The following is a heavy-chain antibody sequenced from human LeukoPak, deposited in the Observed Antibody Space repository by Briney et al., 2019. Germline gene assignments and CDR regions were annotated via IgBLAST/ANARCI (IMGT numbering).Heavy chain of an antibody. J-gene: IGHJ3*02. Sequence: SETLSLTCAVYGGSFSGYYWSWIRQPPGKWLEWIGEITHSGSTNYNPSLKSRVTISVDTSKNQFSLKLSSVTAADTAVYYCARIPYCTSGVCYPRAFDISGQGTMVTVSS. V-gene: IGHV4-34*01. CDR1: GGSFSGYY. CDR2: ITHSGST. D-gene: IGHD2-8*01. CDR3: ARIPYCTSGVCYPRAFDI.